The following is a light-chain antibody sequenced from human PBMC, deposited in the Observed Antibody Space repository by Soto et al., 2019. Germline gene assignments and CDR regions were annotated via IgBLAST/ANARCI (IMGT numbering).Light chain of an antibody. Sequence: DLVMTQTPPSLSVTLGQPASISCRSSQSLVHSDGDTYLNWLQQRPGQPPRLLIYKVSTRFSGVPDRFSGSGAGTDFTLKISRVEAEDVGVYYCMQATQLRTFGQGTKVEIK. CDR1: QSLVHSDGDTY. CDR2: KVS. CDR3: MQATQLRT. J-gene: IGKJ1*01. V-gene: IGKV2-24*01.